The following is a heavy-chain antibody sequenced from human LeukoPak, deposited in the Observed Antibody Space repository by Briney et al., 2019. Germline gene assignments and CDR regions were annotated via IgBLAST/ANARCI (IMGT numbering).Heavy chain of an antibody. CDR2: IWYDGSNK. Sequence: GGSLRLSCAASGFTFSSYGMHWVRQAPGKGLEWVAVIWYDGSNKYYADSVKGRFTISRDNSKNTLYLQMNSLRAEDTAVYYCAREGESTYYYYYGMDVWGQGTTVTVS. V-gene: IGHV3-33*01. D-gene: IGHD3-16*01. J-gene: IGHJ6*02. CDR1: GFTFSSYG. CDR3: AREGESTYYYYYGMDV.